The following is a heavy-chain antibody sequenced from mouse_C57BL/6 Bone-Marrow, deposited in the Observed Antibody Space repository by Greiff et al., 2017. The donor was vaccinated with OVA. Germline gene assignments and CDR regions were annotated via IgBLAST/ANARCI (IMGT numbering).Heavy chain of an antibody. J-gene: IGHJ2*01. CDR3: ARRYGSSKYYFDY. CDR2: IYPGDGDT. CDR1: GYAFSSSW. D-gene: IGHD1-1*01. V-gene: IGHV1-82*01. Sequence: VQLQQSGPELVKPGASVKISCKASGYAFSSSWMNWVKQRPGKGLEWIGRIYPGDGDTNYNGKFKGKATLTADKSSSTAYMQLSSLTSEDSAVYFCARRYGSSKYYFDYWGQGTTLTVSS.